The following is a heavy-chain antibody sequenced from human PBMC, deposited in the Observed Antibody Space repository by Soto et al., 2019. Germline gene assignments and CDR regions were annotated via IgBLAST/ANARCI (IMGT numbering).Heavy chain of an antibody. Sequence: QVQLVQSGAEVKKPGASVKVSCKASGYTFTTYDISWVRQAPGQGLEWMGWISGYNGSTNYAQKLQGRVTMTTDTSTCTAYMELRRMRLDDTAVYYYANTMVRGIQVDYFDYWGQGTLVTVSS. CDR3: ANTMVRGIQVDYFDY. CDR2: ISGYNGST. D-gene: IGHD3-10*01. V-gene: IGHV1-18*01. J-gene: IGHJ4*02. CDR1: GYTFTTYD.